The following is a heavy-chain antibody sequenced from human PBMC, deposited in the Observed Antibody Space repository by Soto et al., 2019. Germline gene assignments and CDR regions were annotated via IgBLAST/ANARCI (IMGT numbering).Heavy chain of an antibody. J-gene: IGHJ4*02. CDR1: GFTFSSYT. V-gene: IGHV3-23*01. CDR3: TRGSYCGGISCYGFGN. Sequence: EVQLLESGGGLVQPGGSLRLSCAASGFTFSSYTMSWVRQAPGKGLEWVSAISGGGGSTYYADSVKGRFTISRDNSKIPLYLQLNSLGADDTAVYYCTRGSYCGGISCYGFGNWGQGTLLTVSS. D-gene: IGHD2-2*01. CDR2: ISGGGGST.